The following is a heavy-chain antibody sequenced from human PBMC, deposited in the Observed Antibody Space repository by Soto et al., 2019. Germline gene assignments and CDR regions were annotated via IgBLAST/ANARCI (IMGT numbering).Heavy chain of an antibody. CDR3: ARVRENFGVGNFDY. V-gene: IGHV4-31*03. CDR2: IYYSGST. D-gene: IGHD3-3*01. J-gene: IGHJ4*02. Sequence: SETLSLTCTVSGGSISSGGYYWSWIRQHPGKGLEWIGYIYYSGSTYYNPSLKSRVTISVDTSKNQFSLKLSSVTAADTAVYYCARVRENFGVGNFDYWGQGTLVTVSS. CDR1: GGSISSGGYY.